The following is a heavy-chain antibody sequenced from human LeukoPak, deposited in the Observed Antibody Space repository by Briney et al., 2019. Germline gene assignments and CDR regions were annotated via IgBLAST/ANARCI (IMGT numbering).Heavy chain of an antibody. CDR2: ISIDETKK. Sequence: GGSLRLSCAASGFSFSKYAMHWVRQAPGKGLEWVAVISIDETKKYYADSVKGRFTISRDNSNNTLFLQMNSVKTEDTAVYFCARMKVIKGASLDYWGQGSLVAVSS. V-gene: IGHV3-30-3*01. D-gene: IGHD2-21*01. CDR3: ARMKVIKGASLDY. CDR1: GFSFSKYA. J-gene: IGHJ4*02.